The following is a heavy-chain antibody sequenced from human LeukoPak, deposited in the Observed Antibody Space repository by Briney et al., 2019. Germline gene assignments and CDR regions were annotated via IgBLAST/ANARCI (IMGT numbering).Heavy chain of an antibody. CDR1: GFTFRSYS. CDR3: ARDAGSGSFSTTIDY. J-gene: IGHJ4*02. Sequence: GGSLRLSCAAFGFTFRSYSMNWVRQAPGKGLEWVSSISSSSGYIYYADSLKGRFTISRDNAKNSLYLQMNSLTAEDTAVYYCARDAGSGSFSTTIDYWGQGTLVTVSS. D-gene: IGHD1-26*01. V-gene: IGHV3-21*01. CDR2: ISSSSGYI.